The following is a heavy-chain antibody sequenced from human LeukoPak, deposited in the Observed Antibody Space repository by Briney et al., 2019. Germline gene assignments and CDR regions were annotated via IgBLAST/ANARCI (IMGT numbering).Heavy chain of an antibody. CDR2: IIPIFAIV. J-gene: IGHJ4*02. V-gene: IGHV1-69*04. CDR1: GGTLSSYA. Sequence: SVKVSCKASGGTLSSYALNWVRQAPGQGLEWIGRIIPIFAIVNYAQTFQGRVTITADKSTNTAYMELSSLRFEDTAFYYCARADSSGYSLDENFDYWGQGTLVTVSS. CDR3: ARADSSGYSLDENFDY. D-gene: IGHD3-22*01.